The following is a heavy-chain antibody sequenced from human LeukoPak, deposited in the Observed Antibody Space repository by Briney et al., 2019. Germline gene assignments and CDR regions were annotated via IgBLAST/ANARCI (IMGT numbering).Heavy chain of an antibody. CDR3: ARGSGIDYYMDV. Sequence: SETLSLTCTVSGGSISSYYWSWIRQPPGKGLEWIGYIYYSGSTNYNPSLKSRVTISVDTSKNQFSLKLSSVTAADTAVYYCARGSGIDYYMDVWGKGTTVTVSS. CDR2: IYYSGST. V-gene: IGHV4-59*01. J-gene: IGHJ6*03. CDR1: GGSISSYY. D-gene: IGHD3-10*01.